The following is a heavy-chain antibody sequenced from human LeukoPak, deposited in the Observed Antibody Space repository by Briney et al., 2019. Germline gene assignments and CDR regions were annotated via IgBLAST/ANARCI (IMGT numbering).Heavy chain of an antibody. J-gene: IGHJ3*02. V-gene: IGHV1-18*01. Sequence: GASVKVSCKASGYTFTSYGISWVRQAPGQGLEWMGWISAYNGNTNYAQKLQGRVTMTTDTSTSTAYMELRSLRSDDTAVYYCARHRWLQDIVVVPAATAFDIWGQGTMVTVSS. CDR3: ARHRWLQDIVVVPAATAFDI. D-gene: IGHD2-2*01. CDR1: GYTFTSYG. CDR2: ISAYNGNT.